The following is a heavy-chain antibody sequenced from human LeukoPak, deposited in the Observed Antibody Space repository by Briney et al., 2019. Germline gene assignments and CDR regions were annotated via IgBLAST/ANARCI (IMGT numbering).Heavy chain of an antibody. V-gene: IGHV4-34*01. CDR1: GGSFSGYY. Sequence: NPSETLSLTCAVYGGSFSGYYWSWIRQPPGKGLEWIGKINHSGSTNYNPSLKSRVTISVDTSKNQFSLKLSSVTAADTAVYYCARPYCSGGSCYLYFDYWGQGTLVTVSS. CDR3: ARPYCSGGSCYLYFDY. CDR2: INHSGST. D-gene: IGHD2-15*01. J-gene: IGHJ4*02.